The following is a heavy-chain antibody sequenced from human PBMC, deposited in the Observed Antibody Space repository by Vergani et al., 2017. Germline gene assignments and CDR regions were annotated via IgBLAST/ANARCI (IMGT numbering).Heavy chain of an antibody. CDR2: TSYSGST. CDR3: ARGWVAAAY. Sequence: QLQLQESGPGLVKPSETLSLTCTVSGGSISSSGYYWGWIRQPPGKGLEWIGSTSYSGSTYYNPSLKSRVTMSLDTSKNQFSLKVTSVTAADTAVYYCARGWVAAAYWGQGTLVTVSS. J-gene: IGHJ4*02. V-gene: IGHV4-39*07. D-gene: IGHD6-13*01. CDR1: GGSISSSGYY.